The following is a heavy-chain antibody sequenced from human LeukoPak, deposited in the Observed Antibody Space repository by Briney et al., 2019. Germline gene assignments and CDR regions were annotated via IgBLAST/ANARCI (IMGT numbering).Heavy chain of an antibody. CDR3: AKAGYCSSTSCYWNYGMDV. V-gene: IGHV3-23*01. J-gene: IGHJ6*02. CDR1: GFTFSSYA. Sequence: PGGSLRLSCAASGFTFSSYAMSWVRQAPGKGLEWVSAICGSGGSTYYADSVKGRFTISRDNSKNTLYLQMNSLRAEDTAVYYCAKAGYCSSTSCYWNYGMDVWGQGTTVTVSS. CDR2: ICGSGGST. D-gene: IGHD2-2*01.